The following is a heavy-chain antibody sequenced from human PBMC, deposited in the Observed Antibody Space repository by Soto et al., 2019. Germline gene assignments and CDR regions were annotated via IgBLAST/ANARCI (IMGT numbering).Heavy chain of an antibody. D-gene: IGHD2-15*01. CDR1: GFTVSSNY. Sequence: ESGGGLVQPGGSLRLSCAASGFTVSSNYMSWVRQAPGKGLEWVSVIYSGGSTYYADSVKGRFTISRHNSKNTLYLQMNSLRAEDTAVYYCAGTAVGYCSGGSCYSEVDYWGQGTLVTVSS. CDR2: IYSGGST. V-gene: IGHV3-53*04. CDR3: AGTAVGYCSGGSCYSEVDY. J-gene: IGHJ4*02.